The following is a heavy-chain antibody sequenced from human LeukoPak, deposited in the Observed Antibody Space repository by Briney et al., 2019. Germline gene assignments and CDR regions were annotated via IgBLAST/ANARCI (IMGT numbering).Heavy chain of an antibody. J-gene: IGHJ4*02. CDR3: ATGIVATTASDY. CDR1: GYTFTGYY. CDR2: INPNSGGT. D-gene: IGHD5-12*01. V-gene: IGHV1-2*02. Sequence: ASVKVSCTASGYTFTGYYMHWVRQAPGQGLEWMGWINPNSGGTNYAQKFQGRVTMTRDTSISTAYMELSRLRSDDTAVYYCATGIVATTASDYWGQGTLVTVSS.